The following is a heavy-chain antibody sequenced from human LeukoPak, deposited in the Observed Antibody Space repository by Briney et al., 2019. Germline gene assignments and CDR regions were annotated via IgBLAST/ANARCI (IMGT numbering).Heavy chain of an antibody. Sequence: GGSLRLSCAASGFSFSTYSMHWVRKAPGKGLEWVTYISSSSSTINYADSVKGRFTISRDNAKNSLYLQMNSLRTEDTAVYYCVRGNPYNWSYWGQGTLVTVSS. D-gene: IGHD1-1*01. J-gene: IGHJ4*02. CDR2: ISSSSSTI. V-gene: IGHV3-48*04. CDR1: GFSFSTYS. CDR3: VRGNPYNWSY.